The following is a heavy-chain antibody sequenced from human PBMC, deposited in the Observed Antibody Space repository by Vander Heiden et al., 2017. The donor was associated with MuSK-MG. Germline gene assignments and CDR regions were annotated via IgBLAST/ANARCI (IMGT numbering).Heavy chain of an antibody. J-gene: IGHJ6*02. V-gene: IGHV3-30*04. CDR3: AREPTGYYYYGMDV. CDR1: GFTFSSYA. CDR2: RSYDGSKK. Sequence: QVQLVESGGGVVQPGRSLRLSCAASGFTFSSYAMHWARQAPGKGLEWGAVRSYDGSKKYYADSVKGRFTISRDNSKNTLYLQMNSLRAEDTAVYYWAREPTGYYYYGMDVWGQGTTVTVSS.